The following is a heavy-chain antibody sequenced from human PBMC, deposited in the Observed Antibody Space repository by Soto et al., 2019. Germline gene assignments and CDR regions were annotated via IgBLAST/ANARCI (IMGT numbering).Heavy chain of an antibody. D-gene: IGHD3-16*01. CDR2: IIPIFGTA. CDR1: GGTFSSYA. Sequence: VASVKVSCKASGGTFSSYAISWVRQAPGQGLEWMGGIIPIFGTANYAQKFQGRVTITADESTSTAYMELSSLRSEDTAVYYCATRLTFGIPGDAFDIWGQGTMVTVSS. CDR3: ATRLTFGIPGDAFDI. V-gene: IGHV1-69*13. J-gene: IGHJ3*02.